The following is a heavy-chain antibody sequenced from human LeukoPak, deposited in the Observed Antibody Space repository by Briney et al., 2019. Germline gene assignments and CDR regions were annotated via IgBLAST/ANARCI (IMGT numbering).Heavy chain of an antibody. CDR2: IVVGSGNT. Sequence: EASVKVSCKASGFTFTSSAVQWVRQARGQRLEWIGWIVVGSGNTNYAQKFQERVTITRDMSTSTAYMELSSLRSEDTAVYYCAAADWSSTRFYFFDYWGQGTLVTVSS. D-gene: IGHD2-2*01. CDR3: AAADWSSTRFYFFDY. V-gene: IGHV1-58*01. J-gene: IGHJ4*02. CDR1: GFTFTSSA.